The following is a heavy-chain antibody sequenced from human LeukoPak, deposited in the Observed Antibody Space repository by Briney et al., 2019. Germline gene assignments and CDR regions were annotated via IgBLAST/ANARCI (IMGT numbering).Heavy chain of an antibody. Sequence: PGGSLRLSCAASGFTFSSYAMHWVRQAPGKGLEWVAVISYDGSNKYYADSVKGRFTISRDNAKNSLYLQMNSLRDEDTAVYYCARELNYYYGMDVWGQGTTVTVSS. J-gene: IGHJ6*02. CDR1: GFTFSSYA. CDR2: ISYDGSNK. CDR3: ARELNYYYGMDV. V-gene: IGHV3-30*04.